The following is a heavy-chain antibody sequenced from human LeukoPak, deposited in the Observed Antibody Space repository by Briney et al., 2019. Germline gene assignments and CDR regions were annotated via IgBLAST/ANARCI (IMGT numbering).Heavy chain of an antibody. V-gene: IGHV4-30-2*01. Sequence: SETLSLTCAVSGGSISSGGYSWSWIRQPPGKGLEWIGYIYHSGSTYYNPSLKSRVTISVDKSKNQFSLKLSSVTAADTAMYYCARYCSSSSCWGAFDIWGQGTMVTVSS. J-gene: IGHJ3*02. D-gene: IGHD2-2*01. CDR2: IYHSGST. CDR1: GGSISSGGYS. CDR3: ARYCSSSSCWGAFDI.